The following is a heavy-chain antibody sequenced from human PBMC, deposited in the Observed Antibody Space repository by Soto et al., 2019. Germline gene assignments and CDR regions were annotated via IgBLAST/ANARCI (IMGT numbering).Heavy chain of an antibody. Sequence: FLILPCATSGFTFYYYAMHLVRQAPGKGLEWVSGISWNSGSIGYADSVKGRFTISRDNPKNSLYLQMNSLRAEDTALYYCAKDIRDGQLVPFFDYWGQGTLVTVSS. CDR1: GFTFYYYA. CDR2: ISWNSGSI. J-gene: IGHJ4*02. D-gene: IGHD6-6*01. CDR3: AKDIRDGQLVPFFDY. V-gene: IGHV3-9*01.